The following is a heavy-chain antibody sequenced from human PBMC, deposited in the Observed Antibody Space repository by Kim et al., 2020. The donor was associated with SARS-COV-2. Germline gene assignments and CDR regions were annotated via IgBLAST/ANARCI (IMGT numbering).Heavy chain of an antibody. D-gene: IGHD3-10*01. Sequence: SVKVSCKASGFIFTSSAMQWVRQARGQRLEWIGWIVVGSSNTNYAQKFQERVTITRDMSTSTAYMELSSLGSEDTAVYYCAAVRGAATGTSYYYYAMDVWGQGTTVTVSS. J-gene: IGHJ6*02. CDR1: GFIFTSSA. CDR2: IVVGSSNT. CDR3: AAVRGAATGTSYYYYAMDV. V-gene: IGHV1-58*02.